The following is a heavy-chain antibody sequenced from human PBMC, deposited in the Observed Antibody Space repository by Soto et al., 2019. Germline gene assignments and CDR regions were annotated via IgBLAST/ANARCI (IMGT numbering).Heavy chain of an antibody. D-gene: IGHD3-22*01. J-gene: IGHJ4*02. V-gene: IGHV3-11*01. Sequence: QVQLVESGGGLVKPGGSLRLSCAASGFTFSDYYMSWIRQAPGKGLEWISYISRTGSLTYYAASVEGRFTISRDNAKNSLYLNMNSLRAEDTALYYCARDKNYDYSTFDYWGQGTLVTVSS. CDR3: ARDKNYDYSTFDY. CDR2: ISRTGSLT. CDR1: GFTFSDYY.